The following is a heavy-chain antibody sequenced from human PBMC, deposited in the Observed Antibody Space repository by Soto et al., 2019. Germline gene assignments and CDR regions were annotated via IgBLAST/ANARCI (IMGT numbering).Heavy chain of an antibody. V-gene: IGHV4-4*09. CDR1: GDSVRNQY. D-gene: IGHD3-16*01. CDR3: ARTLDYGHMDV. Sequence: SETLSLTCTVSGDSVRNQYWSWIRRPPGRGLEWIGYIYRSGSTKYNPSLKSRLTISVDTSKNQFSLKLSSVTAADTAVYYCARTLDYGHMDVWGRGTTVTVSS. CDR2: IYRSGST. J-gene: IGHJ6*03.